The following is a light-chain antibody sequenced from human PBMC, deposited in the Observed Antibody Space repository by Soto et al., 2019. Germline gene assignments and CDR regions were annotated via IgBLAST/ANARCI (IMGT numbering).Light chain of an antibody. J-gene: IGKJ1*01. CDR1: QSLSTSY. CDR3: QQYGSSPPT. V-gene: IGKV3-20*01. Sequence: DIVLTQSPGTLSLSPGERATLYCRASQSLSTSYLAWYQQKPGQAPRLLTYGTSSRASGIPDRFSGSGSGTDFTLTISRLEPEDFALYYCQQYGSSPPTFGQGTKVE. CDR2: GTS.